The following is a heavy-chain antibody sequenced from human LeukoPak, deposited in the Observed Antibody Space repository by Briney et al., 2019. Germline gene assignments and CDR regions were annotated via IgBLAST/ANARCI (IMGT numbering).Heavy chain of an antibody. CDR3: ARVVVPAAPGGWFDP. J-gene: IGHJ5*02. D-gene: IGHD2-2*01. Sequence: PSETLSLTCTVSGGSISSYCWSWVRQPPGKGLEWIGYIYYSGSTNYNPSLKSRVTISQDTSKNHFSLKLRSVTAADTAVYYCARVVVPAAPGGWFDPWGQGTLVTVSS. CDR1: GGSISSYC. V-gene: IGHV4-59*01. CDR2: IYYSGST.